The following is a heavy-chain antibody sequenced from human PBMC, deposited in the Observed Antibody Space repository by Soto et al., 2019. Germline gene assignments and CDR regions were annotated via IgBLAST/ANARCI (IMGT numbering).Heavy chain of an antibody. Sequence: SAALSLTCTVSGGSISSYYWSWIRQPPGKGLEWIGYIYYSGSTNYNPSLKSRVTISVDTSKNQFSLKLSSVTAADTAVYYCARVAGLAYDYIWGSYRYEARFFDYWGHGTLVTVSS. J-gene: IGHJ4*01. CDR2: IYYSGST. V-gene: IGHV4-59*01. D-gene: IGHD3-16*02. CDR3: ARVAGLAYDYIWGSYRYEARFFDY. CDR1: GGSISSYY.